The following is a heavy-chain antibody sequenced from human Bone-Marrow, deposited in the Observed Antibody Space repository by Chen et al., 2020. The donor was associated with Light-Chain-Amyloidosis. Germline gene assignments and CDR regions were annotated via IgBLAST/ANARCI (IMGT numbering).Heavy chain of an antibody. V-gene: IGHV5-51*01. CDR2: IYPDDADA. D-gene: IGHD5-12*01. J-gene: IGHJ4*02. Sequence: EVQTGRPGPGVANAGGSRQVSGKGSGYTFPYYWIGWLRQMPGKGLEWMGVIYPDDADARDSPSIEGQVTITADKSITTAYLQWRSLKASDTAMYYCARRRDGYNVDYWGQGTLVTVSS. CDR3: ARRRDGYNVDY. CDR1: GYTFPYYW.